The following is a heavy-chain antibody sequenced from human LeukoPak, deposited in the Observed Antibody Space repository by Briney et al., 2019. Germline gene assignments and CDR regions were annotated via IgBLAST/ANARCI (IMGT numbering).Heavy chain of an antibody. Sequence: GWSVRLSCPGSGFTFSSSWMTWVRQAPGKGLEWVATMNSDGGQKSYVDSVKGRFTISRDNAKNSLYLQMDSLRAGDTAVYYCARNYAYNHFDYWGQGTLVTVSS. CDR2: MNSDGGQK. V-gene: IGHV3-7*01. D-gene: IGHD1-1*01. CDR3: ARNYAYNHFDY. CDR1: GFTFSSSW. J-gene: IGHJ4*02.